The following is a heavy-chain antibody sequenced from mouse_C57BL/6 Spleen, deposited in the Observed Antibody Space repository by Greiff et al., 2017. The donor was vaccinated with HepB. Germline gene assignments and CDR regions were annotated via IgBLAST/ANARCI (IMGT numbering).Heavy chain of an antibody. CDR2: IYPGDGDT. J-gene: IGHJ3*01. Sequence: QVQLQQSGPELVKPGASVKISCKASGYAFSSSWMNWVKQRPGKGLEWIGRIYPGDGDTNYNAKFKGKATLTADKSSSTAYMQLSSLTSEDSAVYFCAREDYGSSPWFAYWGQGTLVTVSA. CDR1: GYAFSSSW. D-gene: IGHD1-1*01. V-gene: IGHV1-82*01. CDR3: AREDYGSSPWFAY.